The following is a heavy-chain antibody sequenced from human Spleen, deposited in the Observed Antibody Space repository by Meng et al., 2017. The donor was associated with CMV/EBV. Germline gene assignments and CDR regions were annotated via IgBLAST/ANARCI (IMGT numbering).Heavy chain of an antibody. Sequence: GGSLRLSCAASGFTFSSFGMNWVRQAPGKGLVCVSRINPDGSWTTYADSVKGRFTISRDDAKNTLYLQRNSLRGEDTAVYYCVRDRCGSTGCYNEVDIWGQGTMVTVSS. V-gene: IGHV3-74*01. CDR2: INPDGSWT. CDR3: VRDRCGSTGCYNEVDI. D-gene: IGHD2-2*02. J-gene: IGHJ3*02. CDR1: GFTFSSFG.